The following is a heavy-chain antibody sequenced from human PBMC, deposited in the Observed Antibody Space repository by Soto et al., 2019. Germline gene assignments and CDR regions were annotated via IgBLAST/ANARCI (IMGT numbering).Heavy chain of an antibody. V-gene: IGHV3-11*06. J-gene: IGHJ4*02. CDR1: GFTFSDYY. Sequence: GGSLRLSCAAAGFTFSDYYMSWIRQAPGKGLEWVSYISRSSSYTNYADSVKGRFTISRDNAKHSLYLQMNSLRAEDTAVYYCARAPWGNSPPDYWGQGTLVTVSS. CDR2: ISRSSSYT. CDR3: ARAPWGNSPPDY. D-gene: IGHD7-27*01.